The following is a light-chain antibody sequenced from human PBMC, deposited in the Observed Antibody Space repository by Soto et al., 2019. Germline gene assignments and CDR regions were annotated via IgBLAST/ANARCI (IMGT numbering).Light chain of an antibody. CDR1: SSDVGGYNY. Sequence: QSALTQPASVSGSPGQSITISCTGTSSDVGGYNYVSWYQQHPGKAPKLMIYDVSNRPSGVSTRFSGSKSGDTASLTISGLQAEDDADYYCSSYASSSPPYVFGTGTKLTVL. V-gene: IGLV2-14*03. CDR2: DVS. CDR3: SSYASSSPPYV. J-gene: IGLJ1*01.